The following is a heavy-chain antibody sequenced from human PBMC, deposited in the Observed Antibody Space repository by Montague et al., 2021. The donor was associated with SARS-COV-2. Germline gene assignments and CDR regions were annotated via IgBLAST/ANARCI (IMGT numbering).Heavy chain of an antibody. V-gene: IGHV4-59*01. J-gene: IGHJ4*02. Sequence: LSFAASGFTFSSYAMSWIRQPPGKGLEWIGNIYDSGSTNYNPSLKSRVTISVDTSKNQFSLKLSAVTAADTAVYYCARENTVTTFGGPYYIDSWGQGTLVTVSA. D-gene: IGHD4-17*01. CDR1: GFTFSSYA. CDR2: IYDSGST. CDR3: ARENTVTTFGGPYYIDS.